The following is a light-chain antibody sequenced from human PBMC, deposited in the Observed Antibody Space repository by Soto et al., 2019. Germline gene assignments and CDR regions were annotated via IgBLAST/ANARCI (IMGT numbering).Light chain of an antibody. CDR1: SSNIGRNY. CDR3: STWDDSLSGII. Sequence: SVLTQPPSASGPPGQRVTISCSGSSSNIGRNYVYWYQKVPGTAPKLLVYRNDQRPYGVPDRFSGSKSGTSASLAISRLRSEDEAEYFCSTWDDSLSGIIFGGGTKVTVL. V-gene: IGLV1-47*01. J-gene: IGLJ2*01. CDR2: RND.